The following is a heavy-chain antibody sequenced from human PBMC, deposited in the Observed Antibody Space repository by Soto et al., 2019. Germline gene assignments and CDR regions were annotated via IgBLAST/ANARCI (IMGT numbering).Heavy chain of an antibody. J-gene: IGHJ6*02. Sequence: QVQLQESGPGLVKPSQTLSLTCAVSGGSITRDNFFWNWIRQRPGKGLEWIGYIYHSGATYYNPSLRSRVVISIDKAKNHFSLNLTSVTAADTAVYYCAKFAYSGSSGFYYYSGMDVWGQVTTATVSS. CDR3: AKFAYSGSSGFYYYSGMDV. V-gene: IGHV4-31*11. D-gene: IGHD2-21*01. CDR2: IYHSGAT. CDR1: GGSITRDNFF.